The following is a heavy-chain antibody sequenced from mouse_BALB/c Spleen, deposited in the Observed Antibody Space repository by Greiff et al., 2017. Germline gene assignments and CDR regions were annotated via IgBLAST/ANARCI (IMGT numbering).Heavy chain of an antibody. CDR1: GYTFTSYW. V-gene: IGHV1-69*02. D-gene: IGHD1-1*01. J-gene: IGHJ2*01. Sequence: QVQLQQPGAELVRPGASVKLSCKASGYTFTSYWINWVKQRPGQGLEWIGNIYPSDSYTNYNQKFKDKATLTVDKSSSTAYMQISSPTSEDSAVYYCTYYYGSSLYYFDYWGQGTTLTVSS. CDR2: IYPSDSYT. CDR3: TYYYGSSLYYFDY.